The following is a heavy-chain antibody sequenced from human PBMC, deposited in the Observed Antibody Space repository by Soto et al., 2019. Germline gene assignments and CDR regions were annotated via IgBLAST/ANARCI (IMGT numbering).Heavy chain of an antibody. J-gene: IGHJ3*02. CDR1: GGSITSGGYY. Sequence: QLQLQESGPGLVRPSQTLSLTCSVSGGSITSGGYYWGWIRQLPEKGLDWVAYVYSSGRTYYNPSLRSRLCISLDSSKNQFSLILRSVTAADTAVYYCAIDHNGFNKAFDILDQGAMVTVSS. CDR3: AIDHNGFNKAFDI. CDR2: VYSSGRT. D-gene: IGHD2-8*01. V-gene: IGHV4-31*03.